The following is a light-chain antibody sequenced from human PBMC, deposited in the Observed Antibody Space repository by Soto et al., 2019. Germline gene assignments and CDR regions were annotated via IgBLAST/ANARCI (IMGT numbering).Light chain of an antibody. CDR1: RDISNY. CDR3: QRYDSAPRT. J-gene: IGKJ1*01. CDR2: TAS. V-gene: IGKV1-27*01. Sequence: DIPMTQSPSSLSASVGDRVTITCRASRDISNYLAWFQQKPGKVPRFLIYTASTLQSGVPSRFSGSGSGTDFTLTISSLQPEDVATYYCQRYDSAPRTFGQGTKVEIK.